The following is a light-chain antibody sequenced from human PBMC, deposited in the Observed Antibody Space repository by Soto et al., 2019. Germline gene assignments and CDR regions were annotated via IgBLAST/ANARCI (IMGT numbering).Light chain of an antibody. CDR2: DAS. CDR1: QSFRGL. CDR3: QQYGSSQT. J-gene: IGKJ1*01. Sequence: VLTQSPVTLSLSPGERATLSCRASQSFRGLLAWYQQKPGQAPRLLIYDASSRATGIPDRFSGSGSGTDFTLTISRLEPEDFAVYYCQQYGSSQTFGQGTKVDIK. V-gene: IGKV3-20*01.